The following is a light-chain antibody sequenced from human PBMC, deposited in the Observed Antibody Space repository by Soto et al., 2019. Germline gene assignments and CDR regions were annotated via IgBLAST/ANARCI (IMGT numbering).Light chain of an antibody. J-gene: IGKJ1*01. CDR2: AAS. CDR3: LQDYNYPRT. V-gene: IGKV1-6*01. Sequence: AIQMTQSPSSLSASVGDRVTITCRASQGIRNDLGWYQQKPGKAPKLLIYAASSLQSGVPSRFSGSGSGADFTLTISSLQPEDFAIYYCLQDYNYPRTFGQGTKVEVK. CDR1: QGIRND.